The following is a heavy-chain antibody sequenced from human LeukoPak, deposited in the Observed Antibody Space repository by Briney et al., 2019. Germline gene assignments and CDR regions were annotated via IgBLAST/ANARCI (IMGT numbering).Heavy chain of an antibody. D-gene: IGHD6-6*01. Sequence: ASVKVSCKASGYTFTGYYMHWVRQAPGQGLEWMGWINPNSGGTNYAQKFQGRVTMTRDTSISTAYMELSRLRSDDTAVYYCARDGFGASSIAAYYWGQGTLVTVSS. CDR2: INPNSGGT. J-gene: IGHJ4*02. CDR3: ARDGFGASSIAAYY. V-gene: IGHV1-2*02. CDR1: GYTFTGYY.